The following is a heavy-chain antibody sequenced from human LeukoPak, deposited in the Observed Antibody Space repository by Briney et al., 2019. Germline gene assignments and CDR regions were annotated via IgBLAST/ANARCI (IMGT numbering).Heavy chain of an antibody. D-gene: IGHD6-13*01. J-gene: IGHJ4*02. CDR2: ISGSGAST. CDR3: ARDQAHSSSWYKVIDY. CDR1: GFTFSSYA. V-gene: IGHV3-23*01. Sequence: GGSLRLSCAASGFTFSSYAMSWVRQAPGKGLEWVSAISGSGASTYYADSVKGRFTVSRDNSKNTLYLQMNSLRAEDMAVYYCARDQAHSSSWYKVIDYWGQGSLVTVSS.